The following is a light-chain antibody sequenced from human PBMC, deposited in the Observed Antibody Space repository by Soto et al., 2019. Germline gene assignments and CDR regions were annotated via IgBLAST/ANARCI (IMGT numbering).Light chain of an antibody. CDR3: QQYDYWWT. CDR2: GAS. Sequence: EIVMTQSPATLSVFPGERATLSCRASHSGNNNLAGYQQKPGQAPRLLIYGASTRATGIPARFSGSRSGTEFTLTISSLQTEDFAVYYCQQYDYWWTFGQGNKVEIK. CDR1: HSGNNN. J-gene: IGKJ1*01. V-gene: IGKV3-15*01.